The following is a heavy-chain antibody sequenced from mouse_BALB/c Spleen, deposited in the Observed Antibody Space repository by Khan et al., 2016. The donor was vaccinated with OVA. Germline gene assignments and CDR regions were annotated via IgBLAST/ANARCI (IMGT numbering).Heavy chain of an antibody. CDR1: GYTFTDFL. V-gene: IGHV1-81*01. CDR3: ARAGYGGFAY. Sequence: QVQLQQSGPELVKPGASVRMSCNASGYTFTDFLISWVKQRAGQGLEWIGEIYPGSGYTYYNEKFKGKATLTSDRSSNTAYMELSSLTSAASAVYFCARAGYGGFAYWGQGTLVTVSA. J-gene: IGHJ3*01. CDR2: IYPGSGYT. D-gene: IGHD3-2*02.